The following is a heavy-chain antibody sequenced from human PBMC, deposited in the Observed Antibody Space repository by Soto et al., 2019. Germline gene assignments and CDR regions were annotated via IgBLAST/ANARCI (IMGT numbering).Heavy chain of an antibody. Sequence: GASVKVSCKASGYTFTSYGISWVRQAPGQGLEWMGWISAYNGNTNYAQKLQGRVTMTTDTSTSTAYMELRSLRSDDTAVYYCARDHARITMVRGYGRNDGLDVWGQGTTVTVSS. D-gene: IGHD3-10*01. V-gene: IGHV1-18*01. CDR2: ISAYNGNT. CDR3: ARDHARITMVRGYGRNDGLDV. J-gene: IGHJ6*02. CDR1: GYTFTSYG.